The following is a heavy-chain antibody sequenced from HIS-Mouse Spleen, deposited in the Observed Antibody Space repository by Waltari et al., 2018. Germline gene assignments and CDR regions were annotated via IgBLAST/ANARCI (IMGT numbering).Heavy chain of an antibody. D-gene: IGHD6-13*01. CDR3: ARIAAAGTFDY. CDR1: GVTVRSYS. CDR2: ISSSSSYI. Sequence: EVQLVESGGGLVKPGGSLRLSCAASGVTVRSYSRNWVRQAPGKGLEWVSSISSSSSYISYADSVKGRFTISRDNAKNSLYLQMNSLRAEDTAVYYCARIAAAGTFDYWGQGTLVTVSS. J-gene: IGHJ4*02. V-gene: IGHV3-21*01.